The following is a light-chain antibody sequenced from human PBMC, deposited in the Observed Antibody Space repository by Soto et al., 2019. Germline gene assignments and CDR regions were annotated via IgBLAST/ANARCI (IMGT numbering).Light chain of an antibody. CDR3: QQYSSPPYS. CDR2: NVF. J-gene: IGKJ2*03. V-gene: IGKV3-20*01. Sequence: EIVLTQSPGTLSLSPGERATLSCRASQSVSNNYLSWYQQKAGQPPRLLIYNVFSRATGIPDRFSGSGSGTDFTLTISRLEPEAFSVYFCQQYSSPPYSFGQGTKLDI. CDR1: QSVSNNY.